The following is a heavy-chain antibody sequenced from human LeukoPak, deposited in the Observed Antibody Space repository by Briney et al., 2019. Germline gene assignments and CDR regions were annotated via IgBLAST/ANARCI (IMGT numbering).Heavy chain of an antibody. CDR3: AREVIAAAFLGYYYGMDV. CDR2: ISAYNGNT. D-gene: IGHD6-13*01. Sequence: ASVKVSCKASGYTFTSYGISWVRQAPGQGLEWMGWISAYNGNTNYAQKLQGRVTMTTDTSTSTAYMELRSLRSDDTAVYYCAREVIAAAFLGYYYGMDVWGQGTTVTVS. CDR1: GYTFTSYG. V-gene: IGHV1-18*01. J-gene: IGHJ6*02.